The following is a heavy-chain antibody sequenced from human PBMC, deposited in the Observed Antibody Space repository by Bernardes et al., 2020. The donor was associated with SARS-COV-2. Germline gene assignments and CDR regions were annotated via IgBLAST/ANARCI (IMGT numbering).Heavy chain of an antibody. CDR3: TKYAWLDL. CDR2: IQSRTSGATT. Sequence: GSLTLSCTASGFTLGDYPVSWVRQVPGKGLEWVGFIQSRTSGATTEYAASVKGSFAISRDDSKSIAYLQMNSLKTEDTAVYYCTKYAWLDLWGQGTLVTVSS. CDR1: GFTLGDYP. J-gene: IGHJ5*02. V-gene: IGHV3-49*04. D-gene: IGHD2-2*01.